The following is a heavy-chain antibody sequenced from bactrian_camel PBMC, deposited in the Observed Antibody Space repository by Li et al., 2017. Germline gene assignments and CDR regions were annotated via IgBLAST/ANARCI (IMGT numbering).Heavy chain of an antibody. V-gene: IGHV3S55*01. CDR3: AAGGPFYSRCGVAWPSRY. D-gene: IGHD2*01. CDR2: ISDDGET. Sequence: HVQLVESGGGSVQAGGSLRLSCAASEALYGNTCCMGWYRQGPGRACQLVSSISDDGETWYPASVKGRFTISKDNTKNTLYLQMDSLTPEDTAMYYCAAGGPFYSRCGVAWPSRYWGQGTQVTVS. CDR1: EALYGNTCC. J-gene: IGHJ4*01.